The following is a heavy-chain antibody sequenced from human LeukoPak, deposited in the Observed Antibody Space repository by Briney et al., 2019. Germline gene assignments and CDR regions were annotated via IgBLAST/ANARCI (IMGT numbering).Heavy chain of an antibody. D-gene: IGHD3-3*01. CDR2: IIPIFGTA. CDR3: AGLSYYDFWSGYYTNYCYYMDV. J-gene: IGHJ6*03. V-gene: IGHV1-69*05. Sequence: SVKVSCKASGGTFSSYAISWVRQAPGQGLEWMGGIIPIFGTANYAQKFQGRVTITTDESTSTAYMELSSLRSEDTAVYYCAGLSYYDFWSGYYTNYCYYMDVWGKGTTVTVSS. CDR1: GGTFSSYA.